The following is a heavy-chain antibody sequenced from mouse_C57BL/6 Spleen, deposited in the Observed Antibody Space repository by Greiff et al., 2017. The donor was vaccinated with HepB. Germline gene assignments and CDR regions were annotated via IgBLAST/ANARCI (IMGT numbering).Heavy chain of an antibody. V-gene: IGHV1-81*01. CDR2: IYPRSGNT. CDR3: ARRWLLPTPGVFDY. Sequence: QVQLQQSGAELARPGASVKLSCKASGYTFTSYGISWVKQRTGQGLEWIGEIYPRSGNTYYNEKFKGKATLTADKSSSTAYMELRSLTSEDSAVYFWARRWLLPTPGVFDYWGQGTTLTVSS. D-gene: IGHD2-3*01. CDR1: GYTFTSYG. J-gene: IGHJ2*01.